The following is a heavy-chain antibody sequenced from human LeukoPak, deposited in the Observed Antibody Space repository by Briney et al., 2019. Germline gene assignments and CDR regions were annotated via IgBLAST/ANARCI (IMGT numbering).Heavy chain of an antibody. Sequence: SETLSLTCTVSGGSISSYYWSWIRQPAGKGLEWIGRIYTSGSTNYNPSLKSRVTMSVDTSKNQFSLKLSSVPAADTAVYYCARDGSSGWYRYFDYWGQGTLVTVSS. V-gene: IGHV4-4*07. J-gene: IGHJ4*02. CDR2: IYTSGST. CDR1: GGSISSYY. CDR3: ARDGSSGWYRYFDY. D-gene: IGHD6-19*01.